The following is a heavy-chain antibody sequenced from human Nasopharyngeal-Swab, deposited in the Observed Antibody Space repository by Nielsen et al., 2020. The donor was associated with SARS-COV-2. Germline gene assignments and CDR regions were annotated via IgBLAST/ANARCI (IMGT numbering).Heavy chain of an antibody. D-gene: IGHD4-17*01. V-gene: IGHV3-9*01. J-gene: IGHJ4*02. Sequence: GGSLRLSCAASGFTFDDYAMHWVRQAPANGLEWVSGISWNCGSIGYADSVQGRFTISRDNAKNSLYLQMNSLRAEDTALYYCAKESSVTTEGWGQGTLVTVSS. CDR3: AKESSVTTEG. CDR1: GFTFDDYA. CDR2: ISWNCGSI.